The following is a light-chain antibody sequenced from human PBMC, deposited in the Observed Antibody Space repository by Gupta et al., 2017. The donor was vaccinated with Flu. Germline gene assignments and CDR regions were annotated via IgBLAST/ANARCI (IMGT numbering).Light chain of an antibody. CDR3: AAWDDSLNGGV. CDR1: STNIGRNT. CDR2: SDD. J-gene: IGLJ3*02. Sequence: QSVLTQPPSASGTPGQRVTISCSGSSTNIGRNTVNWYQQLPGGAPRLLIYSDDQRPSGVPDRFSGSKSGTSASLAISGLQSEDEADYHCAAWDDSLNGGVFGGGTKLTVL. V-gene: IGLV1-44*01.